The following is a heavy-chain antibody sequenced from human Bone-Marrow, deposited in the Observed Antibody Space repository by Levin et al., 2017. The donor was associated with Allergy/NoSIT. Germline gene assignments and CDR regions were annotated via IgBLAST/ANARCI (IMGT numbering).Heavy chain of an antibody. CDR3: ARVGDVSEFYYAVDV. Sequence: PSETLSLTCVVSGGSVTTTNWWSWVRHTPGKGLEWIGQVYHRGSTNYNPSLRGRVTISLDKSKNQFSLRLTSVTATDTATYYCARVGDVSEFYYAVDVWGPGAPVTVSS. CDR1: GGSVTTTNW. D-gene: IGHD2/OR15-2a*01. CDR2: VYHRGST. V-gene: IGHV4-4*02. J-gene: IGHJ6*02.